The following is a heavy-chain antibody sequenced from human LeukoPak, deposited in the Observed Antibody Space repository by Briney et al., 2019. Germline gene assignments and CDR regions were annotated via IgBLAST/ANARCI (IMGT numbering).Heavy chain of an antibody. J-gene: IGHJ3*02. CDR3: AREDDSYGFISAFDI. Sequence: SETLSLTCTVSGGSISSSSYYWGWIRQPPGKGLEWIGYIYYSGSTNYNPSLKSRVTISVDTSKNQFSLKLSSVTAADTAVYYCAREDDSYGFISAFDIWGQGTMVTVSS. CDR1: GGSISSSSYY. V-gene: IGHV4-61*01. D-gene: IGHD5-18*01. CDR2: IYYSGST.